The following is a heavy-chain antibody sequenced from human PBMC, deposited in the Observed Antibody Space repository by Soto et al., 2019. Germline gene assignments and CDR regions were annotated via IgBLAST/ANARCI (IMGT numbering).Heavy chain of an antibody. D-gene: IGHD2-2*01. CDR2: ISYDGSNK. Sequence: SLIPSCAPSGFAFSIYATHWVRQASGKGLEWVAVISYDGSNKYYADSVKGRFTISRDNSKNTLYLQMNSLRAEDTAVYYCARCGVPAASYYYYGMDVWGQGT. J-gene: IGHJ6*02. CDR3: ARCGVPAASYYYYGMDV. CDR1: GFAFSIYA. V-gene: IGHV3-30-3*01.